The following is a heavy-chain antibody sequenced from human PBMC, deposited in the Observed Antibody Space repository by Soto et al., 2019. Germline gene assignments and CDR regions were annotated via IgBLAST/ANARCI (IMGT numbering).Heavy chain of an antibody. CDR2: IYYSGST. CDR1: GGSISSYY. J-gene: IGHJ4*02. Sequence: WETLSLTCTVSGGSISSYYWSWIRQPPGKGLEWIGYIYYSGSTNYNPSLKSRVTISVDTSKNQFSLKLISVTAADTAKYFCAREGNLGRWLQPLDFWGQGTLVTVS. CDR3: AREGNLGRWLQPLDF. D-gene: IGHD5-12*01. V-gene: IGHV4-59*01.